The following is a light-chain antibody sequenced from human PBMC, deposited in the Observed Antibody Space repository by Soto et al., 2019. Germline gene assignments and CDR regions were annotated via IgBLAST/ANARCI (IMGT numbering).Light chain of an antibody. CDR3: QQLNSYPRVT. V-gene: IGKV1-9*01. J-gene: IGKJ4*01. Sequence: IQLPQSPSFCSASVGDRVTITCRPSQGISSNLAWYQQKPGKAPKLLIYAASTLQSGVPSRFSGSGSGTEFTLTISSLQPEDFATYYCQQLNSYPRVTFGGGTKVEIK. CDR1: QGISSN. CDR2: AAS.